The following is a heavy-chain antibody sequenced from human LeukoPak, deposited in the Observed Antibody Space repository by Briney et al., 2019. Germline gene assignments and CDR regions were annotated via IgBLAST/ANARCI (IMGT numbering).Heavy chain of an antibody. CDR1: GYRFTTHW. V-gene: IGHV5-51*01. CDR2: IYPDDSDT. D-gene: IGHD1-26*01. CDR3: ASATGSHSYFDY. Sequence: GESLKISCKASGYRFTTHWIGWVRQMPGKGLEWMGIIYPDDSDTKYSPSFQGQVTISADKSISTAFLQWSSLKASDTAMYYCASATGSHSYFDYWGQGTLVTVSS. J-gene: IGHJ4*02.